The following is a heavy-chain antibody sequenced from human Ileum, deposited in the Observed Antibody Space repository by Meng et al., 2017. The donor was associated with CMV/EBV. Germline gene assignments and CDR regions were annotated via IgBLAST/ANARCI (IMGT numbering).Heavy chain of an antibody. CDR2: INSDGSST. CDR3: ARGRYCGTSCWNDY. Sequence: SGFPFSSYWMHWVRQAPGKGLVWVSRINSDGSSTSYADSVKGRFTISRDNAKNTLYLQMNSLRAEDTAVYYCARGRYCGTSCWNDYWGQGTLVTVSS. V-gene: IGHV3-74*01. D-gene: IGHD2-2*01. J-gene: IGHJ4*02. CDR1: GFPFSSYW.